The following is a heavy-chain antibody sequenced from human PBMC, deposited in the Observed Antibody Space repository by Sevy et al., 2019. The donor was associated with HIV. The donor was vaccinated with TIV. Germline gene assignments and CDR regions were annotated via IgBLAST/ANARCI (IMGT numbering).Heavy chain of an antibody. CDR1: GYTFTDDY. Sequence: GESLKISCKASGYTFTDDYLHWVRQAPGQGLEWMGRIYPNSGGTNYAQKFQGRVTMTRDTSISTACMELSRLRPDDTAVYFCARDAAGGTTNSGMDVWGQGTTVTVSS. D-gene: IGHD1-7*01. CDR3: ARDAAGGTTNSGMDV. J-gene: IGHJ6*02. V-gene: IGHV1-2*06. CDR2: IYPNSGGT.